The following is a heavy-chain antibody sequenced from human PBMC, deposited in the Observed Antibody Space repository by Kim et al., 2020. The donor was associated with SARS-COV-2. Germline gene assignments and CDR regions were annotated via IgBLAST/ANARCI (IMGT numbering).Heavy chain of an antibody. CDR2: IIPIFGTA. Sequence: SVKVSCKASGGTFSSYAISWVRQAPGQGLEWMGGIIPIFGTANYAQKFQGRVTITADESTSTAYMELSSLRSEDTAVYYCARNYDSSGYYPYYFDYWGQGTLVTVSS. CDR1: GGTFSSYA. CDR3: ARNYDSSGYYPYYFDY. D-gene: IGHD3-22*01. J-gene: IGHJ4*02. V-gene: IGHV1-69*13.